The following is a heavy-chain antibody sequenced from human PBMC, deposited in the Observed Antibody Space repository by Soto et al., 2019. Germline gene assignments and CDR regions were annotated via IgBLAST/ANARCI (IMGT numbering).Heavy chain of an antibody. Sequence: GGSLRLSCAASGVNFSSYAMNWVRQAPGKGLEWVSTISDTGGGTFYAGSVKGRFTISRDNSKNTLYLQMHSLRADDSAIYFCAVGRHKTSGSNTWFDPWGRGTLVTVSS. J-gene: IGHJ5*02. V-gene: IGHV3-23*01. D-gene: IGHD3-22*01. CDR1: GVNFSSYA. CDR3: AVGRHKTSGSNTWFDP. CDR2: ISDTGGGT.